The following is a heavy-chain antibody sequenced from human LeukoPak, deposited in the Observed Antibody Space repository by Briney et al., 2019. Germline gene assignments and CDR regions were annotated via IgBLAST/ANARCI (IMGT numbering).Heavy chain of an antibody. CDR3: ARQVDFRVAYYFDY. J-gene: IGHJ4*02. CDR2: IYYSGST. CDR1: GGSINSYH. V-gene: IGHV4-59*08. Sequence: SETLSLTCTVSGGSINSYHWSWIRQSPGKGLEWIGYIYYSGSTYYNPSLTSRVTISVDTSKNQFSLRLSSVTAADTAVFYCARQVDFRVAYYFDYWGQGTLVTVSS. D-gene: IGHD3-3*01.